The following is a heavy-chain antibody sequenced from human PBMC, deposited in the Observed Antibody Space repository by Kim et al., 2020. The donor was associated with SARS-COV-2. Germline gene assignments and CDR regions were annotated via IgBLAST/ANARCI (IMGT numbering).Heavy chain of an antibody. CDR1: GFTFSSYA. CDR2: ISYDGSNK. D-gene: IGHD3-10*01. Sequence: GGSLRLSCAASGFTFSSYAMHWVRQAPGKGLEWVAVISYDGSNKYYADSVKGRFTISRDNSKNMLYLQMNSLRAEDTAVYYCARDLRYYGSGNGDYYYGMDVWGQGTTVTVSS. CDR3: ARDLRYYGSGNGDYYYGMDV. V-gene: IGHV3-30*04. J-gene: IGHJ6*02.